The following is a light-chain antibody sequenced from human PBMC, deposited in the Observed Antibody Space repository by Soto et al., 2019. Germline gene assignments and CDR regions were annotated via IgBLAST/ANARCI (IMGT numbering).Light chain of an antibody. V-gene: IGKV3-20*01. CDR2: DAS. Sequence: EIVLTQSPDTLYLYPGERATLSCRASQSIRSERLAWYQQKPGQAPRLVIFDASNRASGMPERFSGSGSGTDFTLTIARLEPEDFAVYYCQEYDGAPITFGLGTRLEIK. CDR1: QSIRSER. J-gene: IGKJ5*01. CDR3: QEYDGAPIT.